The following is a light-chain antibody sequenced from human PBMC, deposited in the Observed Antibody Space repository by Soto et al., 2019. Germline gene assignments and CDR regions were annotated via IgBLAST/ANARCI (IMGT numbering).Light chain of an antibody. J-gene: IGLJ1*01. CDR3: SSYTTSNTRQIV. CDR1: SSDVGGYNY. Sequence: QSALTQPASVSGSPGQSITISCTGTSSDVGGYNYVSWYQQHPGKAPKFMIYDVSNRPSGVSNRFYGSKSGNTASLTISGLQAEDEADYYCSSYTTSNTRQIVFGTGTKLTVL. V-gene: IGLV2-14*01. CDR2: DVS.